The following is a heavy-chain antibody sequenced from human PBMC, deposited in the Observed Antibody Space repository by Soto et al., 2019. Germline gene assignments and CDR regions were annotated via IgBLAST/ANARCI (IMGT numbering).Heavy chain of an antibody. V-gene: IGHV3-11*01. CDR1: GFTFSDYY. CDR3: ARYLGHNPIDY. Sequence: ESGGGLVKPEGSLRLSCAASGFTFSDYYMSWIRQAPGKGLEWLSYISSGGTPIYYADSVKGRFTISRDNAENSLYLQMNGLRAEDTAVYYCARYLGHNPIDYWGQGTLVTVSS. J-gene: IGHJ4*02. D-gene: IGHD7-27*01. CDR2: ISSGGTPI.